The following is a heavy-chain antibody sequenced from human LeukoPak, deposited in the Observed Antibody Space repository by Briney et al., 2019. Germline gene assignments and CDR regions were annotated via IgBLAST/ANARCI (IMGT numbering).Heavy chain of an antibody. J-gene: IGHJ5*02. D-gene: IGHD3-10*02. CDR2: ISVYNGNK. CDR3: ASDNVWGLGNWFDP. CDR1: GYTFTSYD. Sequence: ASVKDSCKASGYTFTSYDISWVRQAPGQGLEWMGRISVYNGNKNYAQKLQGRLTMTTDTSTSTAYMELRSLRSDDTAVYYCASDNVWGLGNWFDPWGQGTLVTVSS. V-gene: IGHV1-18*01.